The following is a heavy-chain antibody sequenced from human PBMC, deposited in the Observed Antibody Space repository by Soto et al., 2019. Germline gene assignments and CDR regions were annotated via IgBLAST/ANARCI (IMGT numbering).Heavy chain of an antibody. D-gene: IGHD1-1*01. J-gene: IGHJ3*02. CDR3: AREVGNWNDESAFDI. V-gene: IGHV3-7*05. CDR2: IKQDGSEK. CDR1: GFTFSSYW. Sequence: GGSLRLSCAASGFTFSSYWMSWVRQAPGKGLEWVANIKQDGSEKYYVDSVKGRFTISRDNAKNSLYLQMNSLRAEDTAVYYCAREVGNWNDESAFDIWGQGTMVTVSS.